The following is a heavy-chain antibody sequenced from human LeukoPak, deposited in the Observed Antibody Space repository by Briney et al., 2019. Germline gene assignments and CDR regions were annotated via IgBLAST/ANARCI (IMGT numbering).Heavy chain of an antibody. V-gene: IGHV3-23*01. Sequence: PGRSLRLSCAASGFTFSNYVMSWVRQAPGKGLEWVSSSSGSGATYYADSVKGRFTISRDTSQNTLYLQMDSLRVEDTAVYYCAKGGRGNDGDYWGQGTLVTVSS. CDR1: GFTFSNYV. CDR3: AKGGRGNDGDY. D-gene: IGHD1-1*01. CDR2: SSGSGAT. J-gene: IGHJ4*02.